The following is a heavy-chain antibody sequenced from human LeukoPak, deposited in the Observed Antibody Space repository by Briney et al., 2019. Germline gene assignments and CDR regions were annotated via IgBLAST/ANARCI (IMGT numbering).Heavy chain of an antibody. J-gene: IGHJ4*02. CDR1: GYTFTSYD. Sequence: GASVKVSCKASGYTFTSYDINWVRQAPGQGLEWMGRIIPILGIANYAQKFQGRVTITADKSTSTAYMELSSLRSEDTAVYYCARSPDSYLAPLMDYWGQGTLVTVSS. V-gene: IGHV1-69*04. CDR3: ARSPDSYLAPLMDY. D-gene: IGHD2-15*01. CDR2: IIPILGIA.